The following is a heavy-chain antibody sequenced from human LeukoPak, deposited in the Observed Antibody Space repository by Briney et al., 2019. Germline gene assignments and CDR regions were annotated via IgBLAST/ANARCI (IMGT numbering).Heavy chain of an antibody. Sequence: GGSLRLSCAASGFTFSSYWMHWVRQAPGKGLVWVSRINTDGSSTSYADSVKGRFTISRDNAKNTLYLQMNSLRAEDTAVYYCARVAYYSNYLYYFDYWGQGTLVTVSS. CDR1: GFTFSSYW. CDR3: ARVAYYSNYLYYFDY. D-gene: IGHD4-11*01. J-gene: IGHJ4*02. V-gene: IGHV3-74*01. CDR2: INTDGSST.